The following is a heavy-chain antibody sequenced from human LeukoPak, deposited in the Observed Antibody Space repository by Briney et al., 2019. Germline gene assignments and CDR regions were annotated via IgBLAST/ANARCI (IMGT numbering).Heavy chain of an antibody. Sequence: GGSLTLSCAASWLHFSNYAMSCVGQAPGKGLEWISTIIGSGGSTYYAVSVRGRFTISRDNSKNTLYLQMNSLRAEYTALYYAAKGRSSSSYNPFDYSGQESLVSVSS. CDR3: AKGRSSSSYNPFDY. CDR2: IIGSGGST. CDR1: WLHFSNYA. D-gene: IGHD6-13*01. J-gene: IGHJ4*02. V-gene: IGHV3-23*01.